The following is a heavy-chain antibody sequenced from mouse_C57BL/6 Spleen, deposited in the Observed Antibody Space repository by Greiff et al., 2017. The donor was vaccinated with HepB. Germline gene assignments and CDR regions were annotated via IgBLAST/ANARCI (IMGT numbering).Heavy chain of an antibody. CDR2: ISYDGSN. V-gene: IGHV3-6*01. CDR1: GYSITSGYY. D-gene: IGHD1-1*01. Sequence: EVKLMESGPGLVKPSQSLSLTCSVTGYSITSGYYWNWIRQFPGNKLEWMGYISYDGSNNYNPSLKNRISITRDTSKNQFFLKLNSVTTEDTATYYCAREGDYYGSSLDYFDYWGQGTTLTVSS. J-gene: IGHJ2*01. CDR3: AREGDYYGSSLDYFDY.